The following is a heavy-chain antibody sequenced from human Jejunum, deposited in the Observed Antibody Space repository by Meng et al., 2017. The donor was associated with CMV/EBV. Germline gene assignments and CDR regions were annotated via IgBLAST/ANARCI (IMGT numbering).Heavy chain of an antibody. D-gene: IGHD3-16*01. CDR2: IYYSGST. CDR1: GGSISSYY. J-gene: IGHJ4*02. V-gene: IGHV4-59*01. Sequence: CPVSGGSISSYYWTWIRQPPGKGLEWMGYIYYSGSTKYNPSLKSRVTISVDTSKNQISLKLSFVTAADTAVYYCARDGGGTGADYWGQGTLVTVSS. CDR3: ARDGGGTGADY.